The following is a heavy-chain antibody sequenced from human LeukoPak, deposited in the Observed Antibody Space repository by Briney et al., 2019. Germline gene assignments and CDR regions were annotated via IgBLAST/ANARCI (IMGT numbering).Heavy chain of an antibody. J-gene: IGHJ4*02. D-gene: IGHD4-17*01. V-gene: IGHV4-39*01. Sequence: SETLSLTCGVSGGSISGSNYYWDWIRQPPGKGPEWIGSIYYNGRTEYNPALKSRATISVDTSKNHFSLTLRSVTAADTAIYYCARQPGDYLDYWGRGTLVTVSS. CDR2: IYYNGRT. CDR1: GGSISGSNYY. CDR3: ARQPGDYLDY.